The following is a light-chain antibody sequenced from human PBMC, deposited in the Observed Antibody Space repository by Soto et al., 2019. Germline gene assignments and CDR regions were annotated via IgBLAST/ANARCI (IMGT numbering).Light chain of an antibody. J-gene: IGLJ1*01. V-gene: IGLV2-23*03. CDR3: CSYAGSSTFEV. CDR1: SSDVGSYNL. Sequence: QSVLTQPASVSGSPGQSITISCTGTSSDVGSYNLVSWYQQHPGKAPKLMIYEGSKRPSGVSNRFSGSKSGNTASLTISGLQAEDEADYYCCSYAGSSTFEVFGTGTKLPVL. CDR2: EGS.